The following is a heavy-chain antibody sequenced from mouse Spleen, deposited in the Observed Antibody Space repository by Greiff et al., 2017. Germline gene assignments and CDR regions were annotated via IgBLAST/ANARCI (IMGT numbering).Heavy chain of an antibody. D-gene: IGHD1-1*02. Sequence: QVQLQQPGAELVRPGTSVKLSCKASGYTFTSYWMHWVKQRPGQGLEWIGVIDPSDSYTNYNQKFKGKATLTVDTSSSTAYMQLSSLTSEDSAVYYCARIWDNAMDYWGQGTSVTVSS. J-gene: IGHJ4*01. CDR1: GYTFTSYW. CDR3: ARIWDNAMDY. V-gene: IGHV1-59*01. CDR2: IDPSDSYT.